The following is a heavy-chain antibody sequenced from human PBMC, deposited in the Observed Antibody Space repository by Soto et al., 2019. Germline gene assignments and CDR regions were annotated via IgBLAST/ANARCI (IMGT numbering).Heavy chain of an antibody. CDR1: GYTFTSYT. CDR3: ARDTGNFFDY. Sequence: WASVKVSCKASGYTFTSYTISWVRQAPGQGLEWVGWIGPSSGNTDSARNLQGRVTMTTDTSTSTAHMELRSLRSDDTAVYYCARDTGNFFDYWGQGTLVTVSS. J-gene: IGHJ4*02. CDR2: IGPSSGNT. V-gene: IGHV1-18*01.